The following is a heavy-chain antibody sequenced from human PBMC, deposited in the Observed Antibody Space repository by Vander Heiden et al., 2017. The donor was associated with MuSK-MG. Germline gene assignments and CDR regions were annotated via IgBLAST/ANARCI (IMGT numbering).Heavy chain of an antibody. CDR2: IVVGSGNT. V-gene: IGHV1-58*01. CDR3: AALSRYYDSSGYYYSGAFDI. D-gene: IGHD3-22*01. CDR1: GFTFTSSA. Sequence: QMQLVQSGPEVKKPGTSVKVSCQASGFTFTSSAVQWVRQARGQRLEWIGWIVVGSGNTNYAQKFQERVTITRDMSTSTAYMELSSLRSEDTAVYYCAALSRYYDSSGYYYSGAFDIWGQGTMVTVSS. J-gene: IGHJ3*02.